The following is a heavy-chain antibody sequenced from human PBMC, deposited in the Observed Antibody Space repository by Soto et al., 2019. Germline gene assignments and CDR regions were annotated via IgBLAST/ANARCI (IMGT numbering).Heavy chain of an antibody. CDR2: ISYDGSNK. CDR3: ANLIVGATYYYGMDV. D-gene: IGHD1-26*01. V-gene: IGHV3-30*18. J-gene: IGHJ6*02. CDR1: GFTFSSYG. Sequence: GGSLRLSCAASGFTFSSYGMHWVRQAPGKGLEWVAVISYDGSNKYYADSVKGRFTISRDNSKNTLYLQMNSLRAEDTAVYYCANLIVGATYYYGMDVWGQGTTVTVSS.